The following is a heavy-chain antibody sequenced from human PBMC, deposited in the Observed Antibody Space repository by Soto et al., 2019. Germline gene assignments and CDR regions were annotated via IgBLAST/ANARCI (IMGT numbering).Heavy chain of an antibody. CDR1: GFTFSSYW. J-gene: IGHJ5*02. V-gene: IGHV3-7*05. D-gene: IGHD2-2*01. CDR3: ATSPRPQYCSSTSCYGYGNNWFDP. Sequence: GGSLRLSCAASGFTFSSYWMTWFRQAPGKALEWLANIKHDGSESNYADSVKGRFTISRGNAENSVYLQMNSLRVEDTAVYYCATSPRPQYCSSTSCYGYGNNWFDPWGQGTLVTVSS. CDR2: IKHDGSES.